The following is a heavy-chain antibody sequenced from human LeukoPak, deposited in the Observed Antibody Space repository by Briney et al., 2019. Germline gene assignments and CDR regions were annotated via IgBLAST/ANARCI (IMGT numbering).Heavy chain of an antibody. CDR2: ISDDGSIT. Sequence: PGGSLRLSCAASGFTFSRDWMHWVRQAPGKGPVWVSRISDDGSITTYADSVKSRFTISRDNAKSTMFLQMNSLRAEDTAVYFCARRYYETNVYDRHFDHWGQGILVTVSS. CDR1: GFTFSRDW. CDR3: ARRYYETNVYDRHFDH. D-gene: IGHD3-22*01. V-gene: IGHV3-74*03. J-gene: IGHJ4*02.